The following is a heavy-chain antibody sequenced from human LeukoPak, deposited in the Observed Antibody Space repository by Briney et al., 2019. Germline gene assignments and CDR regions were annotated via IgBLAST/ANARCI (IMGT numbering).Heavy chain of an antibody. J-gene: IGHJ6*02. CDR2: IYSGGST. Sequence: GGSLRLSCAASGFTVSSNYMSWVRQAPGKGLEWVSVIYSGGSTYYADSVKGRFTISRDNSKNTLYLQMNSLRAEDTAVYYCASQWSSWYIYYYYGMDVWGQGTTVTVSS. V-gene: IGHV3-66*04. D-gene: IGHD6-13*01. CDR3: ASQWSSWYIYYYYGMDV. CDR1: GFTVSSNY.